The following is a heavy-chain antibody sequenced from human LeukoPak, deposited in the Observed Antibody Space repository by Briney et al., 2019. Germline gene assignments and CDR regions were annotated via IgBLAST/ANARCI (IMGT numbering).Heavy chain of an antibody. V-gene: IGHV1-3*01. D-gene: IGHD5-24*01. Sequence: ASVKVSCKASGYSFSTYTMNWVRQAPGQRLEWMGWINAGNGNTKYSQKFQGRVTITRDTSASTAYMEMRSLRSEDTAVYYCAREIDRDDYNRFFDYWGQGTLVTVSS. J-gene: IGHJ4*02. CDR2: INAGNGNT. CDR1: GYSFSTYT. CDR3: AREIDRDDYNRFFDY.